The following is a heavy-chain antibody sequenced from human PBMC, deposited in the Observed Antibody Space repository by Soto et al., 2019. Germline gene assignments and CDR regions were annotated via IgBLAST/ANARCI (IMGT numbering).Heavy chain of an antibody. CDR2: INHSGST. Sequence: QVQLQQWGAGLLKPSETLSLTCAVYGGSFSGYYWSWIRQPPGKGLEWSGEINHSGSTNYNPSLKSRVTLSVDTSKNQFSLKLSSVTAADTAVYYRARNRNRNYDYWGQGTLVTVSS. V-gene: IGHV4-34*01. CDR1: GGSFSGYY. D-gene: IGHD1-7*01. CDR3: ARNRNRNYDY. J-gene: IGHJ4*02.